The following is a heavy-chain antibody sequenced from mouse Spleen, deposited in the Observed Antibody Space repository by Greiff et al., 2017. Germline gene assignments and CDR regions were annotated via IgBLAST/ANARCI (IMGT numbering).Heavy chain of an antibody. CDR3: ARRDYGWYFDV. V-gene: IGHV5-15*01. Sequence: EVQRVESGGGLVKPGGSLKLSCAASGFTFSDYGMAWVRQAPGKGPEWVAFISNLAYSIYYADTVTGRFTISRENAKNTLYLEMSSLRSEDTAMYYCARRDYGWYFDVWGAGTTVTVSS. CDR2: ISNLAYSI. J-gene: IGHJ1*01. D-gene: IGHD2-4*01. CDR1: GFTFSDYG.